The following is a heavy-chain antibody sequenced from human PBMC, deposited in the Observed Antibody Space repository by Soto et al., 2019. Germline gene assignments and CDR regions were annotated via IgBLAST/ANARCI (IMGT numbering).Heavy chain of an antibody. Sequence: PGESLKISCAASGFTFSSYGMSWVRQAPGKGLEWVSSISGSGGSTYYADSVKGRFTISRDNSKNTLYLQMSSLRAEDTAVYYCANRNDYGSGSYFPFDHWGQGTLVTV. V-gene: IGHV3-23*01. J-gene: IGHJ4*02. CDR3: ANRNDYGSGSYFPFDH. CDR1: GFTFSSYG. CDR2: ISGSGGST. D-gene: IGHD3-10*01.